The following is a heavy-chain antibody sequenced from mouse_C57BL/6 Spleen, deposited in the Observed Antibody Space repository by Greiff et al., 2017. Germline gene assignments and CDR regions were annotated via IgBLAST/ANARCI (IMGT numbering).Heavy chain of an antibody. CDR2: ISSGSSTI. CDR3: ARITTVVAPAY. J-gene: IGHJ3*01. D-gene: IGHD1-1*01. CDR1: GFTFSDYG. Sequence: EVKVEESGGGLVKPGGSLKLSCAASGFTFSDYGMHWVRQAPEKGLEWVAYISSGSSTIYYADTVKGRFTFSRDNAKNTLFLQMTSLRSEDTAMYYCARITTVVAPAYWGQGTLVTVSA. V-gene: IGHV5-17*01.